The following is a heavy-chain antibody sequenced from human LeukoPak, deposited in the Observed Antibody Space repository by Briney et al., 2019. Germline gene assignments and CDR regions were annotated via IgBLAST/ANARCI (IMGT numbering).Heavy chain of an antibody. CDR2: INPNRGGT. V-gene: IGHV1-2*02. Sequence: ATVKVSCTASGYTFTGYYMHWVRQAPGQGLEWMGCINPNRGGTNYAQKFQGRVTMTRDTSINTAYMELSRLRSDDTAVYYCARVPYYGSVNSEPDYWGQGPLVTVPS. J-gene: IGHJ4*02. D-gene: IGHD3-10*01. CDR3: ARVPYYGSVNSEPDY. CDR1: GYTFTGYY.